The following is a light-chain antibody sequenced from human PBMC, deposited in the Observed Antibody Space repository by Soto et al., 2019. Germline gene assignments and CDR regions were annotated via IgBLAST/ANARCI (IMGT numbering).Light chain of an antibody. J-gene: IGLJ1*01. CDR2: EVS. CDR3: SSYTSSSTYV. V-gene: IGLV2-14*01. Sequence: QSALTQPASVSGSPGQSITISCTGTSSDVGGYNYVSWYQQHPGKAPKLMIYEVSNRPSGVSNRFSGSKSGNTASLTISGLQAEDEADSYCSSYTSSSTYVFGTATKLTVL. CDR1: SSDVGGYNY.